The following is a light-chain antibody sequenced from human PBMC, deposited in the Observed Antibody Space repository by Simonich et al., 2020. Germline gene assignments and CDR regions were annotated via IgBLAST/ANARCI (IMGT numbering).Light chain of an antibody. CDR1: QSVLYSSNNKNY. Sequence: DIVMTQSPDSLAVSLGERATINCKSSQSVLYSSNNKNYLAWYQQKPGQPPKLLIYWASTRKSGVPARFSGSGSGTDFTLTISSLQAEDVAVYYCQQYYSTPLTFGQGTKVEIK. J-gene: IGKJ1*01. V-gene: IGKV4-1*01. CDR3: QQYYSTPLT. CDR2: WAS.